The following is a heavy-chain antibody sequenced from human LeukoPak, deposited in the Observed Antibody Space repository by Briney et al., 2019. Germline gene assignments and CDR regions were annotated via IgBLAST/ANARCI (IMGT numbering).Heavy chain of an antibody. CDR1: GGSISSGGYY. J-gene: IGHJ5*02. D-gene: IGHD2-2*02. CDR2: IYYSGST. Sequence: SSETLSLTCTVSGGSISSGGYYWSWIRQHPGKGLEWIGYIYYSGSTYYNPSLRSRVTISVNTSKNQFSLKLSSVNAADTAVYYCARVPHCSSTSCYTNWFDPWGQGTLVTVSS. CDR3: ARVPHCSSTSCYTNWFDP. V-gene: IGHV4-31*03.